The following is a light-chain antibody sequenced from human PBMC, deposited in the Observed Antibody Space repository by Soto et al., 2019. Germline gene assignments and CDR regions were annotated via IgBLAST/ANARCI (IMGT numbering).Light chain of an antibody. CDR3: QQLNTFPPFFT. J-gene: IGKJ3*01. CDR1: QGIRSY. V-gene: IGKV1-9*01. Sequence: DIQMTQSPSSLSASVGDRVTITCRASQGIRSYLAWYQQRPGKAPELLIYGASTLRPGGASRFSGSGSGTEFTLTISSLQPEDFATYSCQQLNTFPPFFTFGPGTKVDIK. CDR2: GAS.